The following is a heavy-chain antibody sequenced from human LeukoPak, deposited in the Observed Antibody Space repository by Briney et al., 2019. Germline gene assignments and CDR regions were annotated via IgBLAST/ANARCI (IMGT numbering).Heavy chain of an antibody. J-gene: IGHJ4*02. CDR1: GGSISSYY. D-gene: IGHD3-10*01. CDR2: IYYSGST. CDR3: ARRGVSGSVDY. Sequence: SETLSLTCTVSGGSISSYYWSWIRQPPGKGLEWIGYIYYSGSTNYNPSLKSRVTISVDTSKNQFSLKLSSVTAADTAVYYCARRGVSGSVDYWGQGTLVTVSS. V-gene: IGHV4-59*08.